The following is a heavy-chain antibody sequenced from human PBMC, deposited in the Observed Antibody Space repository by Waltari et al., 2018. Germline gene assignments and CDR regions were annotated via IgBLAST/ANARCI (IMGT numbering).Heavy chain of an antibody. Sequence: QVQLQESGPGLVKPSQTLSLTCTVSGGSISSGSYYWSWIRQPAGKGLEWIGYIYTSGSTNYNPSLKSRVTISVDTSKNQFSLKLSSVTAADTAVYYCARMVGNGVATTLDYWGQGTLVTVSS. J-gene: IGHJ4*02. CDR3: ARMVGNGVATTLDY. V-gene: IGHV4-61*09. CDR2: IYTSGST. D-gene: IGHD5-12*01. CDR1: GGSISSGSYY.